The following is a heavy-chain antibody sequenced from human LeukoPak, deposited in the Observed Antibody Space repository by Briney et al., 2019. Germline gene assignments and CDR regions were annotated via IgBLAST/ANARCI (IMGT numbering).Heavy chain of an antibody. D-gene: IGHD1-26*01. CDR2: MNPNSGNT. CDR1: GYTFTSYD. J-gene: IGHJ2*01. CDR3: ASHGSAVGATDFDL. Sequence: ASVKVSCKASGYTFTSYDINWVRQATGQGLEWMGWMNPNSGNTSYAQKFQGRVTMTRDTSTSTVYMELSSLRSEDTAVYYCASHGSAVGATDFDLWGRGTLVTVSS. V-gene: IGHV1-8*01.